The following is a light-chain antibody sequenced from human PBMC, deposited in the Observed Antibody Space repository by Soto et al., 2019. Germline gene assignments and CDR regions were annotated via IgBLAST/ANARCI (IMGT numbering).Light chain of an antibody. CDR2: WAS. CDR1: QSVLYSSNNKNY. CDR3: QQYYTDSVT. V-gene: IGKV4-1*01. Sequence: DIVMTQSPDSLAVSLGERATINCKSSQSVLYSSNNKNYLAWYQQKPGQPPKLLIYWASTRESGVPDRFSGSGSGTDFTLTISSLQAEDVAVYYCQQYYTDSVTFCGGTKVEIK. J-gene: IGKJ4*01.